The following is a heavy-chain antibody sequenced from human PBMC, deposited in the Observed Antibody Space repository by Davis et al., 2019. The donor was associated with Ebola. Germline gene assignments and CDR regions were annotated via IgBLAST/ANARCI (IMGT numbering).Heavy chain of an antibody. Sequence: PGGSLRLSCAASGFTFSNYDMNWVRQAPGKGLEWVSNINAGSSRKSYADSVKGRFTISRDNSKNTLYLQMNSLRAEDTAVYYCAGYCSGGSCYSPLYYYGMDVWGKGTTVTVSS. CDR2: INAGSSRK. J-gene: IGHJ6*04. V-gene: IGHV3-48*01. D-gene: IGHD2-15*01. CDR3: AGYCSGGSCYSPLYYYGMDV. CDR1: GFTFSNYD.